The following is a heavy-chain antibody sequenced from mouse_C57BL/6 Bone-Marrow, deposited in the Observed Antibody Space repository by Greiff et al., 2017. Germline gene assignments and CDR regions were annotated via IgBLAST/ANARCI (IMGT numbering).Heavy chain of an antibody. D-gene: IGHD2-3*01. CDR1: GFNIKDDY. CDR2: IDPANGDT. V-gene: IGHV14-4*01. CDR3: MIYDGPYYFDY. Sequence: VQLKQSGAELVRPGASVKLSCTASGFNIKDDYMHWVKQRPDQGLEWIGWIDPANGDTESASKFQGKATITADTSSNTAYLQLSSLTSEDTAVYYCMIYDGPYYFDYWGQGTTLTVSS. J-gene: IGHJ2*01.